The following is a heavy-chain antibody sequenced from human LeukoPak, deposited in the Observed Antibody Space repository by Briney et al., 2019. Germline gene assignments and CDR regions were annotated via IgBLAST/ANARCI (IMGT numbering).Heavy chain of an antibody. V-gene: IGHV3-30*02. CDR3: ATYSSLNAREFQY. CDR1: RFSFSSYG. Sequence: GGSLRLSCAASRFSFSSYGMHWVRQAPGKGLEWVAFIRSDGSNKYYADSVKGRFTISRDNSKNTLYLQMSSLRSDDTAVYYCATYSSLNAREFQYWGQGTLVTVSS. CDR2: IRSDGSNK. J-gene: IGHJ1*01. D-gene: IGHD3-22*01.